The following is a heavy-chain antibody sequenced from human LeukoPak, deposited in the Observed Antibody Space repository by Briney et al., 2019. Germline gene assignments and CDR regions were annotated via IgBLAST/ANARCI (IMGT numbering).Heavy chain of an antibody. D-gene: IGHD2-15*01. CDR2: MNPNSDNT. J-gene: IGHJ5*02. Sequence: ASVKVPCKASGYTFTSYDITWVRQATGQGLEWMGWMNPNSDNTGYVQKFQGRVTMTRNTSISTAYMELSSLRSEDTAVYYCARVVVVAATKWFDPWGQGTLVTVSS. CDR1: GYTFTSYD. CDR3: ARVVVVAATKWFDP. V-gene: IGHV1-8*01.